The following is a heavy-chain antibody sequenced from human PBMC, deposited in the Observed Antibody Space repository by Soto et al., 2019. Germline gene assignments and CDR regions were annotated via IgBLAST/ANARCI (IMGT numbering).Heavy chain of an antibody. D-gene: IGHD4-17*01. J-gene: IGHJ6*02. CDR3: ARANYGDFLGYYYYGMDV. Sequence: VGSLTLSCAASGLTRSRYWMSWIRQAQGKGLEWVANIKQDGSEKYYVDSVKGRFIISRDNAKNSLYLQMNSLRAEDTAVYYCARANYGDFLGYYYYGMDVWGQGTTVTVPS. CDR2: IKQDGSEK. V-gene: IGHV3-7*05. CDR1: GLTRSRYW.